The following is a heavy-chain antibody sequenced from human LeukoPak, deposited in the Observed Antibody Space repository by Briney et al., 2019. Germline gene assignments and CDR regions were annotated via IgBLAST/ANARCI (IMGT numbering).Heavy chain of an antibody. V-gene: IGHV6-1*01. CDR3: AREDGYNLKETGYFDY. J-gene: IGHJ4*02. D-gene: IGHD5-24*01. CDR1: GDSVSSNSAA. Sequence: SQTLSLTCAISGDSVSSNSAAWNWIRQSPSRGLEWLGRTYYRSKWYNDYAVSVKSRITINPDTSKNQFSLQLNSVTSEDTAVYYCAREDGYNLKETGYFDYWGQGTLVTVSS. CDR2: TYYRSKWYN.